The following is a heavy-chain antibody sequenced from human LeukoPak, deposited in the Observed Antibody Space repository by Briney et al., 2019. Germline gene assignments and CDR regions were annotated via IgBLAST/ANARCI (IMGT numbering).Heavy chain of an antibody. CDR3: ARATGDYYDSRGYFDY. Sequence: ASVNVSCKASGYTFTSYGISSVRQAPGQGLEWMGWISAYNGNTNYAQKLQGRVTMTTDTSTSTAYMELRSLRSDDTAVYYCARATGDYYDSRGYFDYWGQGTLVTVSS. D-gene: IGHD3-22*01. V-gene: IGHV1-18*01. CDR2: ISAYNGNT. J-gene: IGHJ4*02. CDR1: GYTFTSYG.